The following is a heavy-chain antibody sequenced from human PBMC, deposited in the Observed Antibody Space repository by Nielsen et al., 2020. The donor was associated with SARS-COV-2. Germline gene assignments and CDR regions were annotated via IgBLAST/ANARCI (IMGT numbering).Heavy chain of an antibody. D-gene: IGHD6-19*01. CDR2: ITNTGAE. J-gene: IGHJ4*02. V-gene: IGHV3-11*04. CDR3: ASSGWLDY. CDR1: GFTSSDHY. Sequence: GGPLRLSCAPSGFTSSDHYMTWIRQTPGKGLEWISYITNTGAEYYADSVKGRFTISRDNAQSSLYLLMNNLRAEDTAVYYCASSGWLDYWGQGTRVTVSS.